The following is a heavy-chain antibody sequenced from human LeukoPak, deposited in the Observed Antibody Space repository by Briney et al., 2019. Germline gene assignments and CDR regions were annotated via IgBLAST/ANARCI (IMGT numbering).Heavy chain of an antibody. CDR3: ARGPAMVRGVLIPYGMDV. J-gene: IGHJ6*02. D-gene: IGHD3-10*01. V-gene: IGHV4-34*01. CDR2: INHSGST. CDR1: GGSFSGYY. Sequence: PSETLSLTCAVYGGSFSGYYWSWIRQPPGKGLEWIGEINHSGSTNYNPSLRSRVTISVDTSKNQFSLKVNSVTAADTAVYYCARGPAMVRGVLIPYGMDVWGQGTTVTVSS.